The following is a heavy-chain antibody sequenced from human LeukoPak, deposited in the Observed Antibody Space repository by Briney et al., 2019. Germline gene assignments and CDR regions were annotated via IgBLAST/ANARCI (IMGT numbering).Heavy chain of an antibody. J-gene: IGHJ4*02. CDR1: GYSISSGYY. D-gene: IGHD6-19*01. CDR3: ARPRRDSSGWYIDY. V-gene: IGHV4-38-2*01. CDR2: IYHSGST. Sequence: PSETLSLTCAVSGYSISSGYYWGWIRQPPGKGLEWIGSIYHSGSTYYNPSLKSRVTISVDTSKNHFSLKLSSVTAADTSVYYCARPRRDSSGWYIDYWGQGTPVTVSS.